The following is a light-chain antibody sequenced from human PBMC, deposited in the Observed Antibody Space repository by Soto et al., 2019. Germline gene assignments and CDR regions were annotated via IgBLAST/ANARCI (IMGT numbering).Light chain of an antibody. Sequence: QSALTQPASVSGSPGQSITISCTGTSSDVGGYDYVSWYQQHPGEGPKLMIYDVSNRPSGVSNRFSGSKSGNTASLTISGLQAEDEADYYCCSYAGSRIVIFGGGTKVTVL. J-gene: IGLJ2*01. V-gene: IGLV2-14*01. CDR1: SSDVGGYDY. CDR2: DVS. CDR3: CSYAGSRIVI.